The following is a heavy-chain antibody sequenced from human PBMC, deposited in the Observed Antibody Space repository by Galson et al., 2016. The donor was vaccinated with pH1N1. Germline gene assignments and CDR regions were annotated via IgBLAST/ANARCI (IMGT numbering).Heavy chain of an antibody. CDR1: GYTFTGYY. D-gene: IGHD5-12*01. Sequence: SVKVSCKASGYTFTGYYMHWVRQAPGQGLEWMGWINPNSGGRNYAQKVQGRVTMTRDTSISTAYLELSRLRSDDTAVYSCARGSGYSGYDPEYYFDDWGQGTLVTVSS. J-gene: IGHJ4*02. V-gene: IGHV1-2*02. CDR3: ARGSGYSGYDPEYYFDD. CDR2: INPNSGGR.